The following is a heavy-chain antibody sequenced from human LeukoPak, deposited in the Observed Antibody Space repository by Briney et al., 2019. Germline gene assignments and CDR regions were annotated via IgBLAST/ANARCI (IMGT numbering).Heavy chain of an antibody. J-gene: IGHJ6*03. CDR3: ARDSNCSGGSCYSYLYYYYMDV. D-gene: IGHD2-15*01. CDR1: GFTFSSYA. CDR2: ISSNGGST. Sequence: GGSLTLSCAASGFTFSSYAMHWVRQAPGKGLEYVSAISSNGGSTYYANSVKGRFTISRDNSKNTLYLQMGSLRAEDMAVYYCARDSNCSGGSCYSYLYYYYMDVWGKGTTVTVSS. V-gene: IGHV3-64*01.